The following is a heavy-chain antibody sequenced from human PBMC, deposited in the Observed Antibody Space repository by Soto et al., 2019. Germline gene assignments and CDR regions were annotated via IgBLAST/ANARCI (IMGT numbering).Heavy chain of an antibody. D-gene: IGHD2-15*01. CDR3: ARTAASVVAATGGWFDP. CDR1: GGSFSGYY. CDR2: INHSGST. Sequence: SETLSLTCAVYGGSFSGYYWSWIRQPPGKGLEWIGEINHSGSTNYNPSLKSRVTISVDTSKNQFSLKLSSVTAADTAVYYCARTAASVVAATGGWFDPWGQGTLVTVSS. J-gene: IGHJ5*02. V-gene: IGHV4-34*01.